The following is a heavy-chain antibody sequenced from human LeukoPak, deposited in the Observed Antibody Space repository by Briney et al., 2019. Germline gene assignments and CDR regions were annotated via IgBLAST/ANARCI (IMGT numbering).Heavy chain of an antibody. CDR3: AKDEGRYCSSTSCYPDDY. V-gene: IGHV3-30*18. CDR2: ISYDGSNK. J-gene: IGHJ4*02. Sequence: PGGSLRLSCAASGFTFSSYGMHWVRQAPGKGLEWVAVISYDGSNKYYADSVKGRFTISRDNSNNTLYLQMNSLRAEDTAVYYCAKDEGRYCSSTSCYPDDYWGQGTLVTVSS. D-gene: IGHD2-2*01. CDR1: GFTFSSYG.